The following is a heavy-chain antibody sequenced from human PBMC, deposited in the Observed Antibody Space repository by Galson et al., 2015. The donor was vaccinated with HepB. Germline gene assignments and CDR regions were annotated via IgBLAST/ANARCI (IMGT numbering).Heavy chain of an antibody. CDR3: AKDLGDPNDY. Sequence: SLRLSCAASGFTFSSYAMSWVRQAPGKGLEWVSAISGSGGSTYYADPVKDRFSISRDNSKNTLYLQMNSLRAEDTAVYYCAKDLGDPNDYWGQGTLVTVSS. J-gene: IGHJ4*02. CDR1: GFTFSSYA. D-gene: IGHD4-17*01. V-gene: IGHV3-23*01. CDR2: ISGSGGST.